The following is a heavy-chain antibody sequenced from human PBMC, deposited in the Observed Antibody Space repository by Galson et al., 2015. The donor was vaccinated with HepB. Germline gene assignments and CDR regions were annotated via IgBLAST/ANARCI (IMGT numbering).Heavy chain of an antibody. CDR3: ARDQTTGDFWSGYYNNWFDP. Sequence: SLRLSCAASGFTFSSYWMSWVRQAPGKGLEWVAKIKQDGSEKYYVDSVKGRFTISRDNAKNSLYLQMNSLRAEDTAVYYCARDQTTGDFWSGYYNNWFDPWGQGTLVTVSS. D-gene: IGHD3-3*01. V-gene: IGHV3-7*03. CDR2: IKQDGSEK. CDR1: GFTFSSYW. J-gene: IGHJ5*02.